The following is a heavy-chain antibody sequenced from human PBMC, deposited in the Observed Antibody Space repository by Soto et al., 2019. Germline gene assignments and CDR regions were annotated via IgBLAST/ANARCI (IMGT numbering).Heavy chain of an antibody. D-gene: IGHD2-15*01. CDR3: PGAAGRGGYNRPLAY. CDR2: IYCSGST. J-gene: IGHJ6*04. CDR1: CGSIGSLGYF. V-gene: IGHV4-31*03. Sequence: PSETLSVTCTVSCGSIGSLGYFWSLIRQHPGKGLEWIVYIYCSGSTYYNPSLKSRVTISVDTSKNQFSLKLSSVTAADTALYYCPGAAGRGGYNRPLAYWGNGTSVTGSP.